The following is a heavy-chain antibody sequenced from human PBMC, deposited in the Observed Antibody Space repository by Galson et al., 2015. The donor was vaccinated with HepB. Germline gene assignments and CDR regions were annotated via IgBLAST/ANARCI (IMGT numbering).Heavy chain of an antibody. D-gene: IGHD5-18*01. Sequence: SLRLSCAASGFAFDSHAMSWVRQAPGRGLEWNSGITGKGDSTFYEDSVKGRFTVSKDNSNNMLYLQMNSLRAEDAGLYFCAKGYGLFDSWGQGILVTVSS. CDR1: GFAFDSHA. J-gene: IGHJ5*01. V-gene: IGHV3-23*01. CDR2: ITGKGDST. CDR3: AKGYGLFDS.